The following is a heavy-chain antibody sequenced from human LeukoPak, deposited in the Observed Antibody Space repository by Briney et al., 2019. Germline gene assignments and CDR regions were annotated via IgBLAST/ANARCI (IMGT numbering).Heavy chain of an antibody. V-gene: IGHV3-15*01. D-gene: IGHD3-22*01. CDR2: IKSKTDGGTT. J-gene: IGHJ4*02. Sequence: GGSLRLSCAASGFTFSNAWMSWVRQAPGKGLEWVGRIKSKTDGGTTDYAAPVKGRFTISRDDSKNTLYLQMNSLKTEDTAVYYCTGIYYYDSSGPDYWGQGTLVTVSS. CDR3: TGIYYYDSSGPDY. CDR1: GFTFSNAW.